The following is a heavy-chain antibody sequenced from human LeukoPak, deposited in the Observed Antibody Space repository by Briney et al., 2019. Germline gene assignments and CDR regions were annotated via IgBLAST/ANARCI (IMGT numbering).Heavy chain of an antibody. D-gene: IGHD3-10*01. V-gene: IGHV1-2*02. CDR1: GYTFTGYY. CDR2: INPNSGGT. J-gene: IGHJ5*02. CDR3: ARGGSGSYFSWLDP. Sequence: ASVKVSCKACGYTFTGYYIHWVRQAPGHGLECMGWINPNSGGTNYAQKFQGRVTMTRDTSISTAYMELSRLRSDDTAVYYCARGGSGSYFSWLDPWGQGTLVTVSS.